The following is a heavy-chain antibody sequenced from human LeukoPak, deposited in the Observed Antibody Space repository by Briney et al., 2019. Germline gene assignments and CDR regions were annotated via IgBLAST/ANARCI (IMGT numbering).Heavy chain of an antibody. Sequence: GGSLRLSCAASGFTFSSYGMHWVHQAPGKGLEWVAVIWYDGSNKYYADSVKGRFTISRDNSKNTLYLQMNSLRAEDTAIYYCPKAQRGSGTYYNPYFDYWGQGTLVTVSS. CDR2: IWYDGSNK. CDR1: GFTFSSYG. J-gene: IGHJ4*02. CDR3: PKAQRGSGTYYNPYFDY. D-gene: IGHD3-10*01. V-gene: IGHV3-33*06.